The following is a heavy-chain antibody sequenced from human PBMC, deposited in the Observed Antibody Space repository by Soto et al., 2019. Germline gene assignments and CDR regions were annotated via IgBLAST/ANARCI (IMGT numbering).Heavy chain of an antibody. CDR3: ARARDGCNYLDY. CDR2: IYYSGST. Sequence: SETLSLTCTVSGGSISSGGYYWSWIRQHPGKGLEWIGYIYYSGSTYYNPSLKSRVTISVDTSKNQFSLKLSSVTAADTAVYYCARARDGCNYLDYWGQGTLVTVSS. D-gene: IGHD5-12*01. J-gene: IGHJ4*02. CDR1: GGSISSGGYY. V-gene: IGHV4-31*03.